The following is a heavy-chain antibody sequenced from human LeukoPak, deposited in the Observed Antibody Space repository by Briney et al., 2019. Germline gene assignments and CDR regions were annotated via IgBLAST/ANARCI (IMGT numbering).Heavy chain of an antibody. CDR2: IYTSGST. D-gene: IGHD3-22*01. CDR3: ARASYSYDINGWVPFDY. CDR1: GNSISSGDNY. V-gene: IGHV4-61*02. J-gene: IGHJ4*02. Sequence: SQTLSLTCTVSGNSISSGDNYWSWIRQPAGKGLEWIVRIYTSGSTNYNPSLKSRVTISGDTSKNQFSLRLSSVTAADTAVYYCARASYSYDINGWVPFDYWGQGTLVTVSS.